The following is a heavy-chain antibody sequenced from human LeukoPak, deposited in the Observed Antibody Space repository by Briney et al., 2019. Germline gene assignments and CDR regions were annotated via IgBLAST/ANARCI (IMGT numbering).Heavy chain of an antibody. CDR3: ARDILYYYGSGGLDY. V-gene: IGHV3-30-3*01. Sequence: GSLRLSYAASGFTFSSYAMHWVRQAPGKGLEWVAVISYDGSNKYYADSVKGRFTISRDNSKNTLYLQMNSLRAEDTAVYYCARDILYYYGSGGLDYWGQGTLVTVSS. J-gene: IGHJ4*02. D-gene: IGHD3-10*01. CDR1: GFTFSSYA. CDR2: ISYDGSNK.